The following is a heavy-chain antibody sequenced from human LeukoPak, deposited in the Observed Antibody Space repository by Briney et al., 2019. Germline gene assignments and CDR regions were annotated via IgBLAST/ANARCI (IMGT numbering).Heavy chain of an antibody. J-gene: IGHJ4*02. CDR1: GFTFSSYS. D-gene: IGHD2-15*01. Sequence: GGSLRLSCAASGFTFSSYSMNWVRQAPGRGLEWVSAISGSGGSTYYADSVKGRFTISRDNSKNTLYLQMNSLRAEDTAVYYCAKTLPGVLYYFDYWGQGTLVTVSS. CDR2: ISGSGGST. CDR3: AKTLPGVLYYFDY. V-gene: IGHV3-23*01.